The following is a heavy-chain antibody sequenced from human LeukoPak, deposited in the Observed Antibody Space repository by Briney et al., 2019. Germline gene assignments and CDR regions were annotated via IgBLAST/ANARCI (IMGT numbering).Heavy chain of an antibody. V-gene: IGHV4-30-2*01. CDR2: IYHSGST. Sequence: PSETLSLTCTVSGGSISSGGYYWSWIRQPPGKGLEWIGYIYHSGSTYYNPSLKSRVTISVDTSKNQFSLKLSSVTAADTAVYYCARVSDIVVVPALFDYWGQGTLVTVSS. D-gene: IGHD2-2*01. J-gene: IGHJ4*02. CDR1: GGSISSGGYY. CDR3: ARVSDIVVVPALFDY.